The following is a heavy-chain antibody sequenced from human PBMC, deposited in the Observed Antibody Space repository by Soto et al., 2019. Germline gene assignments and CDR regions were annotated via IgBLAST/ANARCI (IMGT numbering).Heavy chain of an antibody. D-gene: IGHD3-9*01. V-gene: IGHV3-11*03. CDR2: ISSKSTYT. J-gene: IGHJ4*01. CDR1: GVTFSDFY. CDR3: AGSDGDILTGYPFDY. Sequence: PGGSLRLACAVSGVTFSDFYMNWIRQTPGKGLEWVSQISSKSTYTNYADSVKGRFTISRDNAKNSLYLHINSLRAEDAAVYFCAGSDGDILTGYPFDYWGHGTPVTSPQ.